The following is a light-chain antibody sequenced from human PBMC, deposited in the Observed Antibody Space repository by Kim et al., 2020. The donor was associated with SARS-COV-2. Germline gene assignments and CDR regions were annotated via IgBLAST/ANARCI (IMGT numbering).Light chain of an antibody. CDR1: SSDVGGYNY. Sequence: QSALTQPASVSGSPGQSITISCTGTSSDVGGYNYVSWYQQHPGKAPKLMIYDVSKRPSGVSNLFSGSKSGNTASLTISGHQAEDEADYYCSSYTSSSTWVFGGGTQLTVL. V-gene: IGLV2-14*01. CDR3: SSYTSSSTWV. CDR2: DVS. J-gene: IGLJ3*02.